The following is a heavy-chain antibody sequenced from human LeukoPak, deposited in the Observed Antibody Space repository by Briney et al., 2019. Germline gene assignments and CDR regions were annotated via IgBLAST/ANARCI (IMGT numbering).Heavy chain of an antibody. CDR3: ARDIGYSYGPDAFDI. CDR1: GYTLTSYG. V-gene: IGHV1-18*01. CDR2: ISAYNGNT. D-gene: IGHD5-18*01. Sequence: ASVKVSCKASGYTLTSYGISWVRQAPGQGLEWMGWISAYNGNTNYAQKFQGRVTMTRDTSTSTVYMELSSLRSEDTAVYYCARDIGYSYGPDAFDIWGQGTMVTVSS. J-gene: IGHJ3*02.